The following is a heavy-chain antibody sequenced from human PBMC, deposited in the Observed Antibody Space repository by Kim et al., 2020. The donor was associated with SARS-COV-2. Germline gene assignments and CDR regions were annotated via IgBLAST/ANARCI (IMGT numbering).Heavy chain of an antibody. CDR2: ISAYNGNT. Sequence: ASVKVSCKASGYTFTSYGISWVRQAPGQGLEWMGWISAYNGNTNYAQKLQGRVTMTTDTSTSTAYMELRSLRSDDTAVYYCARDSPLVDTAMAILPLFFDYWGQGTLVTVSS. CDR3: ARDSPLVDTAMAILPLFFDY. V-gene: IGHV1-18*01. CDR1: GYTFTSYG. J-gene: IGHJ4*02. D-gene: IGHD5-18*01.